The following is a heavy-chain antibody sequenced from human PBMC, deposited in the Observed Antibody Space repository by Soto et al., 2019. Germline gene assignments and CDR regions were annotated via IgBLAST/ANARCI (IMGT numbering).Heavy chain of an antibody. CDR3: ARARVGEDPFDY. Sequence: EVQLVETGGGLIQPGGSLRLSCAASGFTVSSNYMSWVRQAPGKGLEWVSVIYSGGSTYYADSVKGRFTISRDNSKNTLYLQMNSLRAEDTAVYYCARARVGEDPFDYWGQGTLVTVSS. CDR1: GFTVSSNY. V-gene: IGHV3-53*02. J-gene: IGHJ4*02. D-gene: IGHD1-26*01. CDR2: IYSGGST.